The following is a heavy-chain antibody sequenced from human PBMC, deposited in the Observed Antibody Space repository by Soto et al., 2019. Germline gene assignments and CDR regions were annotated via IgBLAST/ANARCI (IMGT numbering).Heavy chain of an antibody. J-gene: IGHJ6*02. CDR1: GGSVTSSSYS. CDR3: ARLNGYCISTNCHGYYGMDV. D-gene: IGHD2-2*01. Sequence: SETLSLTCTVSGGSVTSSSYSWGWIRQPPGKGLEWIGTIYYSENTYYNPSLMSRVTISVDTSKNQFSLKLISVTAADTAVYYCARLNGYCISTNCHGYYGMDVWGQGTTVTVSS. V-gene: IGHV4-39*01. CDR2: IYYSENT.